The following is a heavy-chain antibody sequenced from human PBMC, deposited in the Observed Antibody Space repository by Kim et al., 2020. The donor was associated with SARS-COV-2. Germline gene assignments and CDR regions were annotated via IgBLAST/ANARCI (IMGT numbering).Heavy chain of an antibody. CDR3: ARDRESPYWYFDL. CDR1: GFTFSSYS. V-gene: IGHV3-48*02. Sequence: GGSLRLSCAASGFTFSSYSMNWVRQAPGKGLEWISYISSRSTTIYYADSVKGRFTISRDNAKNSLYLQMNSLRDEDTAVYYCARDRESPYWYFDLWGRGTLVTASS. J-gene: IGHJ2*01. CDR2: ISSRSTTI.